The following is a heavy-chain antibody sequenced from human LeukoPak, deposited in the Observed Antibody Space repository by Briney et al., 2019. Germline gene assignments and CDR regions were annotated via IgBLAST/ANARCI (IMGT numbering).Heavy chain of an antibody. CDR3: AREAAAGWVED. D-gene: IGHD6-13*01. CDR2: TYYRSKWYN. CDR1: GDSVSSNSAV. J-gene: IGHJ4*02. Sequence: SQTLSLTCVISGDSVSSNSAVWNWIRQSPSRGLEWLGRTYYRSKWYNDYAVSVKSRITINPDTSKNQSSLQLSSVTPEDTAMYYCAREAAAGWVEDWGQGTLVTVSS. V-gene: IGHV6-1*01.